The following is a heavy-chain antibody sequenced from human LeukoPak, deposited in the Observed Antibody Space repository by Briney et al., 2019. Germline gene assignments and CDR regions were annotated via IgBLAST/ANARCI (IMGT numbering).Heavy chain of an antibody. CDR1: GFIFSSYS. D-gene: IGHD2-15*01. CDR2: ISSSSSYI. CDR3: ARESRYCSGGSCSNPTYYFDY. J-gene: IGHJ4*02. V-gene: IGHV3-21*01. Sequence: GGSLRLSCAASGFIFSSYSMNWVRQAPGKGLEWVSSISSSSSYIYYADSVKGRFTISRDNAKNSLYLQMNSLRAEDTAVYYCARESRYCSGGSCSNPTYYFDYWGQGTLVTVSS.